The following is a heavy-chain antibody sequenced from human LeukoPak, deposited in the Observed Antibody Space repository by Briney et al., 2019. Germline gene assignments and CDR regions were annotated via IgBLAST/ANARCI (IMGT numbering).Heavy chain of an antibody. J-gene: IGHJ6*02. CDR3: ARDLVVAGNLIYYYYGMDV. D-gene: IGHD2-15*01. V-gene: IGHV3-53*04. CDR1: GFTFSSYS. CDR2: IYSGGST. Sequence: GGSLRLSCAASGFTFSSYSMNWVRQAPGKGLEWVSVIYSGGSTYYADSVKGRFTISRHNSKNTLYLQMNSLRAEDTAVYYCARDLVVAGNLIYYYYGMDVWGQGTTVTVSS.